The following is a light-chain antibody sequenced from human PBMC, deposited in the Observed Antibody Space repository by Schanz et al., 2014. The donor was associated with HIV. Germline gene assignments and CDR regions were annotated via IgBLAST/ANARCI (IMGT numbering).Light chain of an antibody. CDR1: TSNIGNNY. CDR3: GTWDISLSSVV. Sequence: QSALTQPPSVSAASGQKVTISCSGSTSNIGNNYVSWYQQVPGRAPKLLIYDSNKRPSGIPDRFSASKSATAATLGITGLQGGDEADYYCGTWDISLSSVVFGGGTKLTVL. V-gene: IGLV1-51*01. J-gene: IGLJ2*01. CDR2: DSN.